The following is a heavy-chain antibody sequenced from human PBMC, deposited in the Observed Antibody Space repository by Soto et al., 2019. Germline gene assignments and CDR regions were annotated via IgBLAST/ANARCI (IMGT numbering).Heavy chain of an antibody. V-gene: IGHV4-4*07. CDR3: ARESAYYDFWSGYKTDLAPHYFDY. CDR1: GGSISKVY. J-gene: IGHJ4*02. Sequence: SETLSLTCNVSGGSISKVYWAWIRKTAGNGLEWMGRVYATGTTDYNPSLRSRVAMSVDISKKTFSLRLRSVTAADTAVYYCARESAYYDFWSGYKTDLAPHYFDYWGQGTLVT. D-gene: IGHD3-3*01. CDR2: VYATGTT.